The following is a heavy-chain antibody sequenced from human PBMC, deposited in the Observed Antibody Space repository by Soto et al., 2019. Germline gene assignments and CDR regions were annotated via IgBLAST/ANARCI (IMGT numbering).Heavy chain of an antibody. Sequence: SETLSLTCTFSVDPLNIGVYYWSWIRQHPGKGLEWIGYIYHSGSSDYNPSLQSRAIISVDTSKNQFSLRLSSVTAADTAVYFCARVREKHWLVSWGPGSLVTVSS. CDR2: IYHSGSS. V-gene: IGHV4-31*03. CDR1: VDPLNIGVYY. CDR3: ARVREKHWLVS. J-gene: IGHJ5*01.